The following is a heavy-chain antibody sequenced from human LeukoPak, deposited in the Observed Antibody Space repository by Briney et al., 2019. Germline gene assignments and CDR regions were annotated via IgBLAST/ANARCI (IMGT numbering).Heavy chain of an antibody. Sequence: PGGSLRLSCAASGFTFSNYWMHWVRQAPGKGLVWVSRINSDGINTSYADSVKGRFTISRDNAKNTLNLQMNSLRAEDTAVYYCARGLAYYYDSSAYFLDYWGQGTLVTVSS. CDR1: GFTFSNYW. D-gene: IGHD3-22*01. J-gene: IGHJ4*02. CDR2: INSDGINT. V-gene: IGHV3-74*01. CDR3: ARGLAYYYDSSAYFLDY.